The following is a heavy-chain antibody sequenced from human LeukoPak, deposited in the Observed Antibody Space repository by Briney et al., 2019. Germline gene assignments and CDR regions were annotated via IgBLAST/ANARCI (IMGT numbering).Heavy chain of an antibody. CDR1: GYTFTDYY. CDR2: INPSSGGT. CDR3: ARIWGPTSGSYFQR. D-gene: IGHD3-10*01. V-gene: IGHV1-2*02. Sequence: ASVKVSCKAAGYTFTDYYIHWVRQAPGQGLEWMGWINPSSGGTAYAQKFQGRVTVTTDTSIITAYMEMNRLTSDDTAVYYCARIWGPTSGSYFQRWGQGPLVTVSS. J-gene: IGHJ1*01.